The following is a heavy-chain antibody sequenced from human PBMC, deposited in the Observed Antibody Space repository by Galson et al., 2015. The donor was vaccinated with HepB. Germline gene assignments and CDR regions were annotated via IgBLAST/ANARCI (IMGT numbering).Heavy chain of an antibody. CDR2: ISAYNGNT. CDR3: ARSERYDSSGYYSFFDY. D-gene: IGHD3-22*01. CDR1: GYTFTSYG. Sequence: SVKVSCKASGYTFTSYGISWVRQAPGQGLEWMGWISAYNGNTNYAQKLQGRVTMTTDTSTSTAYMELRSLSSVTAADTAVYYCARSERYDSSGYYSFFDYWGQGTLVAVSS. V-gene: IGHV1-18*01. J-gene: IGHJ4*02.